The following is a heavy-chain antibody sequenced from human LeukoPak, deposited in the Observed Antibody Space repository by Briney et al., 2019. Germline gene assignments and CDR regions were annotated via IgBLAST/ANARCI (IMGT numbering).Heavy chain of an antibody. CDR2: IYHSGST. J-gene: IGHJ3*02. D-gene: IGHD5/OR15-5a*01. CDR3: ARDPNIVSTVTLRAFDI. V-gene: IGHV4-39*07. CDR1: GGSISSIGYY. Sequence: SETLSLTCTVSGGSISSIGYYWGWIRQPPGKGLEWMGSIYHSGSTYYNPSLKSRVTISVDTSKNQFSLKLNSVTAADTAVYYCARDPNIVSTVTLRAFDIWGQGTMVSVSS.